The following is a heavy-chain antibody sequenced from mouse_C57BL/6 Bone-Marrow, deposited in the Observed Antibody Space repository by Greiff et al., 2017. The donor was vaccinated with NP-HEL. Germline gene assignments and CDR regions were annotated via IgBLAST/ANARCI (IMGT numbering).Heavy chain of an antibody. D-gene: IGHD4-1*01. V-gene: IGHV5-6*01. Sequence: EVQVVESGGDLVKPGGSLKLSCAASGFTFSSYGMSWVRQTPDKRLEWVATISSCGSYTYYPHSVKGRFTITRANAKNTLYRQLNSVKSEDTSMYYCARVTGYYAMDYWGQGTSVTVSS. J-gene: IGHJ4*01. CDR3: ARVTGYYAMDY. CDR1: GFTFSSYG. CDR2: ISSCGSYT.